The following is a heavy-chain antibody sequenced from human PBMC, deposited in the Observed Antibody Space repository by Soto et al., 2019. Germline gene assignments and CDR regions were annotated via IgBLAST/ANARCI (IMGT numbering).Heavy chain of an antibody. D-gene: IGHD2-8*01. Sequence: SETLSLTCSFSGFSISNSNWLSLFRQPPGKGLEWIGEIYHSGSTNYTPSLKSRVTISVDKSKNQFSLKLSSVTAADTAVYYCPSLLMVYARDNWFDPWARGTLVTVSS. CDR3: PSLLMVYARDNWFDP. V-gene: IGHV4-4*02. J-gene: IGHJ5*02. CDR2: IYHSGST. CDR1: GFSISNSNW.